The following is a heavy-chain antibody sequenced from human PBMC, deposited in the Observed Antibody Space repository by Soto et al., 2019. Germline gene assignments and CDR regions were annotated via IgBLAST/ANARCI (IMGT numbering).Heavy chain of an antibody. D-gene: IGHD3-10*01. J-gene: IGHJ4*02. CDR2: INGSGGST. Sequence: EVQLLESGGGLVQPGGSLRLSCAASGFTFSSNDMSWVRQAPGKGLEWVSAINGSGGSTYSADSVKGRLTISRDNSKNTLYLQMNRRRADDTAVYYCAKGRGRGEDWGQGTLVTVSS. CDR3: AKGRGRGED. V-gene: IGHV3-23*01. CDR1: GFTFSSND.